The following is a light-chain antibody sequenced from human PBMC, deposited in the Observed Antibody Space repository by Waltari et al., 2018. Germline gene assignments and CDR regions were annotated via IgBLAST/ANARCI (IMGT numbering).Light chain of an antibody. Sequence: IVMTQSPATLSVSPGERATLSCRASQSVSSNLAWYQQKPGQATRLLIYDASTRATDIPARFSGSGSGTEFTLTISSLQSEDFAVYYCQQYNDWPPMYTFGQGTKLEI. V-gene: IGKV3-15*01. CDR3: QQYNDWPPMYT. CDR1: QSVSSN. CDR2: DAS. J-gene: IGKJ2*01.